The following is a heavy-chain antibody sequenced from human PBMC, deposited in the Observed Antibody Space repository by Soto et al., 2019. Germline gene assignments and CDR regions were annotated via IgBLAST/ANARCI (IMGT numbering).Heavy chain of an antibody. J-gene: IGHJ6*02. Sequence: QVQLQESGPGLVKPSETLSLTCTVSGGSISGYYWSWIRQPPGKGLEWIGYIYYSGSTNYNPSLKRRVTISVDTSKNHFSLELSSVTAAETAVYFCARRLGASYGMDVWGQGTTVTVSS. CDR3: ARRLGASYGMDV. CDR2: IYYSGST. D-gene: IGHD1-26*01. V-gene: IGHV4-59*01. CDR1: GGSISGYY.